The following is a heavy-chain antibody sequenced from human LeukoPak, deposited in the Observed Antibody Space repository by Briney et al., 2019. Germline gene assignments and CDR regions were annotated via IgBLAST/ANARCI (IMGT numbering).Heavy chain of an antibody. V-gene: IGHV6-1*01. CDR1: GDSVSSNSVT. CDR2: TYYRSTWYN. CDR3: ARRLTQYDCFDP. Sequence: SQTLSLTCAISGDSVSSNSVTWNWIRQSPSRGLEWLGRTYYRSTWYNDYAVSVRGRITVNPDTSKNQFSLHLNSVTPEDTAVCCCARRLTQYDCFDPWGQGILVTVSS. J-gene: IGHJ5*02. D-gene: IGHD2-2*01.